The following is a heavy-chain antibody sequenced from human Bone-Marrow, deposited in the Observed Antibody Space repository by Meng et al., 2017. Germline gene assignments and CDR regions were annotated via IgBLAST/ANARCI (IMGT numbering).Heavy chain of an antibody. CDR3: ARGGHGGDNPDY. Sequence: GGPLRLSCVASGFTFSSYWMSWVRQAPGKGLEFVANIKQDGRDIYYVDSVKGRFTIFRDNAKNSLYLQMNSLRAEDTAVYFCARGGHGGDNPDYWGQGTLVTVSS. D-gene: IGHD2-21*02. J-gene: IGHJ4*02. CDR1: GFTFSSYW. CDR2: IKQDGRDI. V-gene: IGHV3-7*01.